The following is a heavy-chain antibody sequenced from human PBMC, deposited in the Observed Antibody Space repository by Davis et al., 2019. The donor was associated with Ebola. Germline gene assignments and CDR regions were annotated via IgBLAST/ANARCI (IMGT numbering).Heavy chain of an antibody. J-gene: IGHJ5*02. D-gene: IGHD3-16*01. Sequence: ASVKVSCKASGYTFTSYGISWVRQATGQGLEWMGWMNPNSGNTGFAQKFQGRVTMTRDTSKSTAYMELSNLRSDDTAVYYCARDRGGWFDPWGQGTLVTVSS. CDR1: GYTFTSYG. CDR2: MNPNSGNT. CDR3: ARDRGGWFDP. V-gene: IGHV1-8*02.